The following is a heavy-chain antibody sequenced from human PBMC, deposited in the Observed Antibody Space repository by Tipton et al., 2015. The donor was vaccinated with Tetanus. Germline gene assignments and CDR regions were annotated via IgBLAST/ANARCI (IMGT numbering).Heavy chain of an antibody. CDR3: ARGWAWELEFWYFDL. J-gene: IGHJ2*01. CDR2: ISDIGNT. Sequence: TLSLTCTVSGGPINDYSWSWIRQTPGKGLEWIGYISDIGNTKYNPSLKSRVIISLDTSKNRFSLTLTSVTAADTAVYFCARGWAWELEFWYFDLWGRGTLVSVSS. V-gene: IGHV4-59*01. CDR1: GGPINDYS. D-gene: IGHD1-26*01.